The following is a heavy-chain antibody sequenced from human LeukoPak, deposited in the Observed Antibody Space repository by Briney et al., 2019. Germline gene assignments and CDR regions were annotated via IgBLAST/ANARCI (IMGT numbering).Heavy chain of an antibody. D-gene: IGHD1-26*01. CDR3: ARRELARKYDAFDI. V-gene: IGHV5-51*01. J-gene: IGHJ3*02. CDR1: GYSFTSYW. Sequence: GESLKISCKGSGYSFTSYWIGWVRQMPGKGLEWMGIIYPGVSDTGYSPSFQGQVTTSADKSISTAYLQWSSLKASDTAMYYCARRELARKYDAFDIWGQGTMVTVSS. CDR2: IYPGVSDT.